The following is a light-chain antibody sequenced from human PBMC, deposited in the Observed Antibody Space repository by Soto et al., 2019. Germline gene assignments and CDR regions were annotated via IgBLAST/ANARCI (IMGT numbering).Light chain of an antibody. V-gene: IGKV1-5*03. CDR3: QQYNSYPWT. CDR1: QSISIW. CDR2: EAS. Sequence: DIQMTQSPSTLSASVGDRFTITCRASQSISIWLAWYQQKPGKAPKLLVHEASSLESGVPSRFSGSRSGTEFTLTISSLQPDDFATYYCQQYNSYPWTFGQGTKVEIK. J-gene: IGKJ1*01.